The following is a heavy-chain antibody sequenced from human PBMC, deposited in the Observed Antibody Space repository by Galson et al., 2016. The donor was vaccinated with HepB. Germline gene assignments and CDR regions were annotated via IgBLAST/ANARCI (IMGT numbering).Heavy chain of an antibody. CDR1: GFVFSSYG. J-gene: IGHJ4*02. Sequence: SLRLSCAASGFVFSSYGIHWVRQAPGKGLEWVALIWHDGSNQYYADSVKGRLTISRDNSKNTLYLQMNSLRAEDSAVYYCARESPHIAVPVLDDWGQGTLVTVSS. V-gene: IGHV3-33*01. D-gene: IGHD6-19*01. CDR2: IWHDGSNQ. CDR3: ARESPHIAVPVLDD.